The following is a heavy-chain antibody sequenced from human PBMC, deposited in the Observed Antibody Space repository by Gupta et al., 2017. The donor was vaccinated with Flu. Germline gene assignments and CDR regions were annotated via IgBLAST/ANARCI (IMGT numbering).Heavy chain of an antibody. CDR1: GFTFPNYG. CDR3: TRDISSWYFDS. J-gene: IGHJ4*02. D-gene: IGHD6-13*01. CDR2: IYYDGSNK. Sequence: QVQLVESGGGVVQPGRSLRLSCVASGFTFPNYGMHWVRQAPGKGLERVAVIYYDGSNKYYADSVKDRFTISRDDSKSTLYLQMDSLRAEDTAVYYCTRDISSWYFDSWGQGTLVTVSS. V-gene: IGHV3-33*01.